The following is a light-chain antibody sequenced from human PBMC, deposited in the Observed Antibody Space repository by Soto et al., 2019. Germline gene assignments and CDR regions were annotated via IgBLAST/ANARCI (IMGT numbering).Light chain of an antibody. V-gene: IGLV2-14*01. Sequence: QSALTQPASVSGSPGQSITISCTGTSSDVGGYNYVSWYQQHPGKAPKIMIYEVSNRPSGVSNRFSGSKSGNTASLTISGLQAEDEADYYCSSYTSSSTLVVFGGGTKLTLL. CDR1: SSDVGGYNY. CDR2: EVS. CDR3: SSYTSSSTLVV. J-gene: IGLJ3*02.